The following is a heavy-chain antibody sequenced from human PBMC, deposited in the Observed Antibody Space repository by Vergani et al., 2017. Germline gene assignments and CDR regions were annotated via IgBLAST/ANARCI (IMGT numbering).Heavy chain of an antibody. V-gene: IGHV1-69*08. D-gene: IGHD1-20*01. J-gene: IGHJ4*02. CDR2: IIPILGIA. Sequence: QVQLVQSGAEVKKPGSSVKVSCKASGGTFSSYTISWVRQAPGQGLEWMGRIIPILGIANYAQKFQGRVTITADKSTSTAYMELSSRRSEDTAVYYCAREGGGITGTAGVWWAQARTVYYFDTGAREPWSPSPQ. CDR3: AREGGGITGTAGVWWAQARTVYYFDT. CDR1: GGTFSSYT.